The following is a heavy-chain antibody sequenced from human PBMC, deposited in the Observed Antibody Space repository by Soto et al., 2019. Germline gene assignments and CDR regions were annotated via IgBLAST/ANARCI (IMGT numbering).Heavy chain of an antibody. V-gene: IGHV1-18*04. Sequence: QVHLVQSGGEVKKPGASVKVSCKASGYTFNRHGITWVRQAPGQGLEWMGWISGYNGDINYEQKFQGRVTLSSDTLTSTVYLELKSLRFDDTDVYYCARVRIVGAREIDFGGQGTLVTVSS. CDR2: ISGYNGDI. CDR3: ARVRIVGAREIDF. J-gene: IGHJ4*02. D-gene: IGHD1-26*01. CDR1: GYTFNRHG.